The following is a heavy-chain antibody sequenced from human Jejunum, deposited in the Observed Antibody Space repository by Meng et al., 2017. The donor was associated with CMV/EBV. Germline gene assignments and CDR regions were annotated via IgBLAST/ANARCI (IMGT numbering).Heavy chain of an antibody. CDR2: IYYSGST. CDR3: ARLYSSSFIPIYGMDV. CDR1: ISSGNYY. V-gene: IGHV4-30-4*08. J-gene: IGHJ6*02. Sequence: ISSGNYYWSWIRQPPGKGLEWIGYIYYSGSTYYNPSLKSRVTISVDTSKNQFSLKLSSVTAADTAVYYCARLYSSSFIPIYGMDVWGQGTTVTVSS. D-gene: IGHD6-13*01.